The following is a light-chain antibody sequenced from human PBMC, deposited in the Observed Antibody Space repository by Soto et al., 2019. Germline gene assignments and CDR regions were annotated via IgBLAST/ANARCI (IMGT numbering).Light chain of an antibody. CDR1: TGAVTSGYY. J-gene: IGLJ2*01. Sequence: QAVVTQEPSLTVSPGRTVTLTCASSTGAVTSGYYPNWFQQKPGQPPRPLIYSTSNKHSWTPARFSGSLFGGKAALTLSGAQPEAEVDYSGLIYYGGHVVFGEGPSSPS. CDR2: STS. CDR3: LIYYGGHVV. V-gene: IGLV7-43*01.